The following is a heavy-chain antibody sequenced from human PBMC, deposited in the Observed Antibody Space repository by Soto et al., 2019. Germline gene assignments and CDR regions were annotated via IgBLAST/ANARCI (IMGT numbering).Heavy chain of an antibody. V-gene: IGHV1-69*13. Sequence: ASVKVSCKASGGTFSSYAISWVRQAPGQGLEWMGGIIPIFGTANYAQKFQSRVTITADESTSTAYMELSSLRSEDTAVYYCARSYSGHDGRGYYYYGMDVWGQGTTVTVSS. CDR3: ARSYSGHDGRGYYYYGMDV. CDR1: GGTFSSYA. J-gene: IGHJ6*02. CDR2: IIPIFGTA. D-gene: IGHD5-12*01.